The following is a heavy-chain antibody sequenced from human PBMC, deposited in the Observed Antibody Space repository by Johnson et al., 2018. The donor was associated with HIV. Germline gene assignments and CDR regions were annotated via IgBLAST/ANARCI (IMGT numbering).Heavy chain of an antibody. Sequence: MLLVESGGGLVQPGGSLRLSCAASRFTFRIYAMTWVRQAPGKGLEWVSSISADGDSTYYADSVKGRFPISRDNPKKTFYLQMNSLRAEDTAIYYWAKDWADPTSFDIWGQGTMVTV. D-gene: IGHD1-1*01. CDR1: RFTFRIYA. CDR2: ISADGDST. V-gene: IGHV3-23*04. CDR3: AKDWADPTSFDI. J-gene: IGHJ3*02.